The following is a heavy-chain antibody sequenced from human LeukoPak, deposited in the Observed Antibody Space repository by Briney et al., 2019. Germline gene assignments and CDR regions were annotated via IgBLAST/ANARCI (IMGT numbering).Heavy chain of an antibody. J-gene: IGHJ5*02. V-gene: IGHV4-61*05. D-gene: IGHD1-14*01. CDR3: AKGGPEASAGLSWFDP. Sequence: SETLSLTCTVSGGSISSSSYYWGWIRQPPGKGLECIGYTYYSGNTNYNPSLKSRVTISVDTSKNQFSLKLSSVTAADTAVYYCAKGGPEASAGLSWFDPWGQGTLVTVSP. CDR1: GGSISSSSYY. CDR2: TYYSGNT.